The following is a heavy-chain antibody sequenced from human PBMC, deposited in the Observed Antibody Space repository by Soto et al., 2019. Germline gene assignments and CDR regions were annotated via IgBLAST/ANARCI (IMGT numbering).Heavy chain of an antibody. D-gene: IGHD6-6*01. Sequence: SETLSLTCTFSGGSISSYYWSWIRQPPGKGLEWIGYIYYSGSTNYNPSLKSRVTISVDTSKNQFSLKLSSVTAADTAVYYCARGIAARPPYFDYWGQGTLVTVSS. J-gene: IGHJ4*02. CDR1: GGSISSYY. V-gene: IGHV4-59*01. CDR2: IYYSGST. CDR3: ARGIAARPPYFDY.